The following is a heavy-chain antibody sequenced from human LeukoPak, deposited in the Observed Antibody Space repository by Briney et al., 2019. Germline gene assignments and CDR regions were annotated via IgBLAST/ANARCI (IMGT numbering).Heavy chain of an antibody. J-gene: IGHJ4*02. CDR3: ARGYCSGSRCSRSY. CDR1: GFTFSMFW. Sequence: GGSLRLSCAASGFTFSMFWMNWVRQAPGKGLEWVAEIKQDGSDKNYVDSVKGRFIISRDNAKNSLYLQMNSLRAEDTAVYYCARGYCSGSRCSRSYWGQGTPVTVSS. CDR2: IKQDGSDK. V-gene: IGHV3-7*01. D-gene: IGHD2-2*01.